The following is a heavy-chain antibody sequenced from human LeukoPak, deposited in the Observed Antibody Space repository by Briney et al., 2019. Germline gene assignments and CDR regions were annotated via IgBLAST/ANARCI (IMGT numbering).Heavy chain of an antibody. CDR2: ISSSSTI. CDR1: GFTFSSYS. D-gene: IGHD1-26*01. J-gene: IGHJ4*02. V-gene: IGHV3-48*01. Sequence: GGSLRLSCAASGFTFSSYSMNWVRQAPGKGLEWVSYISSSSTIYYADSVKGRFTISRDNAKNSLYLQMNSLRAEDTAVYYCARVWRVGATGYWGQGTLVTVSS. CDR3: ARVWRVGATGY.